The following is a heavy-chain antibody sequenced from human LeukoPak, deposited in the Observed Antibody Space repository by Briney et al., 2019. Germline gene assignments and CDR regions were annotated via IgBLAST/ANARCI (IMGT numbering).Heavy chain of an antibody. J-gene: IGHJ4*02. CDR2: IWYDGSNK. V-gene: IGHV3-33*07. CDR3: ARDGASRGLDY. D-gene: IGHD3-10*01. Sequence: GGSLRLSCAASGFIFSSYGMYWVRQAPGEGLEWVAVIWYDGSNKYYGDSVKGRFTVSRDNSNNTLYLQMNSLRAEDTAVYYCARDGASRGLDYWGQGTLVTVSS. CDR1: GFIFSSYG.